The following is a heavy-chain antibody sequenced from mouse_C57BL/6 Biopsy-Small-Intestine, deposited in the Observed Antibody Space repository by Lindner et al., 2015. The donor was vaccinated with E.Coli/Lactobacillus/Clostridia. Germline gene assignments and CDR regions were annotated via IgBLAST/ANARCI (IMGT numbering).Heavy chain of an antibody. CDR2: IYPRSGNT. D-gene: IGHD2-3*01. J-gene: IGHJ2*01. V-gene: IGHV1-81*01. CDR3: ARWNDGYYGDY. CDR1: GYIFTSFG. Sequence: VQLQESGAELARPGASVKLSCTASGYIFTSFGIGWVKQRTGQGLEWIGEIYPRSGNTYFNEKLKDKATLTADKSSSTAYVELRSLTSEDSAVYFCARWNDGYYGDYWGQGTPLTVSS.